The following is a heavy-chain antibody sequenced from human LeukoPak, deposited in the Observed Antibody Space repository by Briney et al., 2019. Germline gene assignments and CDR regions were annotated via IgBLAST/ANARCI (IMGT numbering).Heavy chain of an antibody. D-gene: IGHD3-10*02. Sequence: SETLSLTCTVSGGSISNYYWSWIRQSPGKRLEWVGYINYSGSTDYNPSLKSRVTMSVDTSKNHFSLKLSSVTAADTAVYYCARRHSSAYVADYWGQGTLVTVPS. CDR2: INYSGST. J-gene: IGHJ4*02. CDR1: GGSISNYY. CDR3: ARRHSSAYVADY. V-gene: IGHV4-59*08.